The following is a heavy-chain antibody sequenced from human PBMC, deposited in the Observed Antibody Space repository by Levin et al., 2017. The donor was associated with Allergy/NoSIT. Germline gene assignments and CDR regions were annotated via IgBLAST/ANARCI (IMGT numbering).Heavy chain of an antibody. Sequence: GGSLRLSCAVSGFTVSSSYMTWVRQAPGKGLEWVSVIYSGGSTYYADSVEGRFTISRDNSKNMLYLQMNSLRAEDTAVYYCARERSGSYDYWGQGTLVTVSS. D-gene: IGHD1-26*01. CDR1: GFTVSSSY. V-gene: IGHV3-53*01. J-gene: IGHJ4*02. CDR2: IYSGGST. CDR3: ARERSGSYDY.